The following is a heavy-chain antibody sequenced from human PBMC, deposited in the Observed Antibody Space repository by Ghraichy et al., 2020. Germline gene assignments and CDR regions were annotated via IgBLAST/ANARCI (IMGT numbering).Heavy chain of an antibody. CDR2: IYYTGST. V-gene: IGHV4-39*01. CDR1: GGSISSTDYY. J-gene: IGHJ4*02. Sequence: SETLSLTCTVSGGSISSTDYYCKWIRQSPGKGLEWIGGIYYTGSTYYNPSLKSRVTISVDTSKNQFSLNLGSVTAADTAVYYCARSYGSYVDWGQGTLVTVSS. CDR3: ARSYGSYVD. D-gene: IGHD3-10*01.